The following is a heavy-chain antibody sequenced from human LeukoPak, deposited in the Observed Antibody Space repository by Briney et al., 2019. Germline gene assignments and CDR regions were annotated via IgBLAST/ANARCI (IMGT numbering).Heavy chain of an antibody. CDR1: GFTFNNYG. V-gene: IGHV3-23*01. D-gene: IGHD3-22*01. J-gene: IGHJ5*02. CDR3: AKGSSGYFADL. CDR2: ISNDGGGT. Sequence: PGGSLRLSCAASGFTFNNYGLIWVRQAAGKGREWVAAISNDGGGTMYAAFVEGRFTIYRDKSKNTLFLQMNSLRAEDTALYYCAKGSSGYFADLWGQGTLVTVSS.